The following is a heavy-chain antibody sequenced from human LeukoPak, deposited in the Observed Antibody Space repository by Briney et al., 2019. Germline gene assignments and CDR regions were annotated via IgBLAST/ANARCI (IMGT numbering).Heavy chain of an antibody. CDR3: ASLNYDFWSGYSLDDYYYGMDV. CDR2: INHSGST. CDR1: GGSFSGYY. J-gene: IGHJ6*02. D-gene: IGHD3-3*01. Sequence: SETLSLTCAVYGGSFSGYYWSWIRQPPGKGLEWIGEINHSGSTNYNPSLKSRVTISVDPSKNQFSLKLSSVTAADTAVYYCASLNYDFWSGYSLDDYYYGMDVWGQGTTVTVSS. V-gene: IGHV4-34*01.